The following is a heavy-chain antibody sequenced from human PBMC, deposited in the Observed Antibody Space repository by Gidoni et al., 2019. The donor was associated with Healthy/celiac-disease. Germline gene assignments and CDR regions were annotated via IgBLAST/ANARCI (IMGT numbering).Heavy chain of an antibody. CDR2: IYYSGST. V-gene: IGHV4-59*01. Sequence: QVQLQESGPGLVKPSETLSLTCTVSGGSISSYYWSWIRQPPGKGLEWIGYIYYSGSTNYNPSLKSRVTISVDTSKNQFSLKLSSVTAADTAVYYCAREGDSSGYYYPNWFDPWGQGTLVTVSS. CDR3: AREGDSSGYYYPNWFDP. J-gene: IGHJ5*02. CDR1: GGSISSYY. D-gene: IGHD3-22*01.